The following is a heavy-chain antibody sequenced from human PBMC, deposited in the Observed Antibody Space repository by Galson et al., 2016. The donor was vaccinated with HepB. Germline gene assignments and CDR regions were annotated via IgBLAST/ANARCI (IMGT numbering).Heavy chain of an antibody. CDR3: ARSTGFGIRIDY. CDR1: GYSFTGYF. CDR2: IGPGSGDT. D-gene: IGHD3-10*01. V-gene: IGHV1-2*02. J-gene: IGHJ4*02. Sequence: SVKVSCKASGYSFTGYFLNWVRQAPGQGLEWMGWIGPGSGDTKYAQKFQGRGTITRDRSISTVTMGLNRLRSDDTAVYYCARSTGFGIRIDYWGQGTQVTVSS.